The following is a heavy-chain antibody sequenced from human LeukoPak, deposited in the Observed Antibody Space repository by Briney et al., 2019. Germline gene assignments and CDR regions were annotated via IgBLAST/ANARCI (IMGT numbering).Heavy chain of an antibody. V-gene: IGHV4-59*08. D-gene: IGHD3-10*01. CDR2: IYYSGST. Sequence: SETLFLSCTVSGGSISSYYWSWIRQPPAKGLEWIGYIYYSGSTNYNPSLKSRVTISVDTSKNQFSLKLSSVTAADTAVYYCARWSHFGRKMVRGVDEYYFDYWGQGTLVTVSS. CDR3: ARWSHFGRKMVRGVDEYYFDY. J-gene: IGHJ4*02. CDR1: GGSISSYY.